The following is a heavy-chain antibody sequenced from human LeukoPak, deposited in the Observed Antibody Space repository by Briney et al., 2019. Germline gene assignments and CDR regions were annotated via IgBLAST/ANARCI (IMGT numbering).Heavy chain of an antibody. Sequence: GGSLRLSCAASGFTFSSYSMNWVRQAPGKGLEWVSYISSSSSTIYYADSVKGRFTISRDNAKNSLYLQMNSLRAEDTAVYYCARYQSYSGSYIDYWGQGTLVTVSS. J-gene: IGHJ4*02. CDR1: GFTFSSYS. D-gene: IGHD1-26*01. V-gene: IGHV3-48*01. CDR3: ARYQSYSGSYIDY. CDR2: ISSSSSTI.